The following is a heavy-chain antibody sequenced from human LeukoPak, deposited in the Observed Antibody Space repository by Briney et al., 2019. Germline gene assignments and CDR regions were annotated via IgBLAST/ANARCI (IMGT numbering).Heavy chain of an antibody. J-gene: IGHJ4*02. D-gene: IGHD3-10*01. CDR1: GQSFSNDW. V-gene: IGHV5-51*01. CDR3: AVGLHGTGYYDF. Sequence: GESLKISCQGSGQSFSNDWIGWVRQMPGKGLEWMGFIHFRDSETRYRPSFQGQVTISNDKSIGTAYLRWSSLEASDTAMYYCAVGLHGTGYYDFRGQGTLVTVSS. CDR2: IHFRDSET.